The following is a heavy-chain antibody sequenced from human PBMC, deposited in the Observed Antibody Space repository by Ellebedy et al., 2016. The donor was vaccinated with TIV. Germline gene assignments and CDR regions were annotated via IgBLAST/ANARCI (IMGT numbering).Heavy chain of an antibody. Sequence: ASVKVSCKASGYTFTSYAMHWVRQAPGQRLEWMGWINAGNGNTKYSQKFQGRVTITRDTSASTAYMELSSLRSEDTAVYYCAKEGGHVAGLQYGWFDPWGQGTLVTVSS. CDR1: GYTFTSYA. CDR3: AKEGGHVAGLQYGWFDP. V-gene: IGHV1-3*01. CDR2: INAGNGNT. D-gene: IGHD5-24*01. J-gene: IGHJ5*02.